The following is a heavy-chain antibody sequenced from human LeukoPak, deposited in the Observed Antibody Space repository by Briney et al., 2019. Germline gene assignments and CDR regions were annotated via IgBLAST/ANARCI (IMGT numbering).Heavy chain of an antibody. V-gene: IGHV1-8*03. D-gene: IGHD5-12*01. CDR2: VNPNSGNT. J-gene: IGHJ4*02. Sequence: ASVKVSCKASGYTFTSYDINWVRQATGQGLEWMGWVNPNSGNTGYAQKFQGRVTITRNTSISTAYMELSSLRSEDTAVYYCARDQNSVATTYYFDYWGQGTLVTVSS. CDR3: ARDQNSVATTYYFDY. CDR1: GYTFTSYD.